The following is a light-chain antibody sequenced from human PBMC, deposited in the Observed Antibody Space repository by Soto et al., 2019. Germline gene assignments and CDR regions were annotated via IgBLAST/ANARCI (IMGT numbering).Light chain of an antibody. Sequence: AIQLTQSPSSLSASVEDRVTITCRASQGISSALAWYQQKPGKAPKLLIYDASSLESGVPSRFSGSGSGTDFTLTISSLQPEDFATYYCQQFNSYPPWTFGQGTKV. V-gene: IGKV1-13*02. CDR1: QGISSA. CDR3: QQFNSYPPWT. CDR2: DAS. J-gene: IGKJ1*01.